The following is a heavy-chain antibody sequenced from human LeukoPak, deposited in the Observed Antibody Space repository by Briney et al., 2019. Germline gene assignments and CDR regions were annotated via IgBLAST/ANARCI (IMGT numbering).Heavy chain of an antibody. D-gene: IGHD2-2*01. V-gene: IGHV4-59*01. Sequence: SETLSLTCTVSGGYISSYYWSWIRQPPGEGLGWIGYIFNSASTNYTPSLKSRLTISVDTSKNQFSLKLSSVTAADTAVYFCALGDCSSTSCYVFDYWGQGTLVTVSS. J-gene: IGHJ4*02. CDR1: GGYISSYY. CDR3: ALGDCSSTSCYVFDY. CDR2: IFNSAST.